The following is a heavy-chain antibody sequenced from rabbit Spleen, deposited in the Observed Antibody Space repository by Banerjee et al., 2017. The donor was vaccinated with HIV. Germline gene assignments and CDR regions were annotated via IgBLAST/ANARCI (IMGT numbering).Heavy chain of an antibody. Sequence: QSLEESGGGLVQPEGSLTLTCKASGIDFSRYYDMCWVRQAPGKGLEWIGCIYTGSSSSTVYASWAKGRFTISKTSSTTVTLQMTSLTAADTATYFCARETSIGWGVVSFHFNLWGPGSLVTVS. V-gene: IGHV1S40*01. J-gene: IGHJ4*01. CDR1: GIDFSRYYD. D-gene: IGHD4-1*01. CDR3: ARETSIGWGVVSFHFNL. CDR2: IYTGSSSST.